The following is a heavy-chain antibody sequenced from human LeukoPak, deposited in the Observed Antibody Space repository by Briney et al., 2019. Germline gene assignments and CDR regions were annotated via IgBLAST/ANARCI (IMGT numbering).Heavy chain of an antibody. CDR1: GGTFSSYA. CDR2: IIPIFGTA. J-gene: IGHJ4*02. CDR3: AKGEERIETNGPIDY. V-gene: IGHV1-69*13. D-gene: IGHD1-26*01. Sequence: GASVKVSCKASGGTFSSYAISWVRQAPGQGLEWMGGIIPIFGTANYAQKFQGRVTITADESTSTAYMELSSLRAEDTALYYCAKGEERIETNGPIDYWGQGTLVTVSS.